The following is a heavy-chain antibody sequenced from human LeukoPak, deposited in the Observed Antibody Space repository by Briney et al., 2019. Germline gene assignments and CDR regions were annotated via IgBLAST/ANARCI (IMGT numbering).Heavy chain of an antibody. CDR1: GGSISTYY. CDR2: IYYSGSA. J-gene: IGHJ4*02. Sequence: PSETLCLTCTVSGGSISTYYWSWIRQPPGKGLEWIGYIYYSGSANYNPSLESRVTISVDTSKNHFSLKLSSVTAADTAVYYCARHYGYSYGPDYWGQGTLVTVSS. D-gene: IGHD5-18*01. V-gene: IGHV4-59*08. CDR3: ARHYGYSYGPDY.